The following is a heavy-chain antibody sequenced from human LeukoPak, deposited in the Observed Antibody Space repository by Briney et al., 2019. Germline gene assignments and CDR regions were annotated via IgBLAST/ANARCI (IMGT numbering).Heavy chain of an antibody. CDR3: ARANDFGGTNDAFDI. V-gene: IGHV4-59*01. CDR1: GGSMMTYY. J-gene: IGHJ3*02. D-gene: IGHD4-23*01. Sequence: SETLSLTCTVSGGSMMTYYWSWIRQPPGKGLEWIGYTSHSGSTTYSPSLQSRVSISVDTSENQFSPKLNSVTAADTAVFYCARANDFGGTNDAFDIWGQGTMVTVSS. CDR2: TSHSGST.